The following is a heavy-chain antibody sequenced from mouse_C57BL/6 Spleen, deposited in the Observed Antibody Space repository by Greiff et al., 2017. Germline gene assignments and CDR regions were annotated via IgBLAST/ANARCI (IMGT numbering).Heavy chain of an antibody. CDR3: ARPIYYDYDSPFAY. CDR1: GYTFTSYW. D-gene: IGHD2-4*01. Sequence: LQQPGAELVRPGSSVKLSCKASGYTFTSYWMDWVKQRPGQGLEWIGNIYPSDSETHYNQKFKDKATLTVDKSSSTAYMQLSSLTSEDSAVYYCARPIYYDYDSPFAYWGQGTLVTVSA. V-gene: IGHV1-61*01. CDR2: IYPSDSET. J-gene: IGHJ3*01.